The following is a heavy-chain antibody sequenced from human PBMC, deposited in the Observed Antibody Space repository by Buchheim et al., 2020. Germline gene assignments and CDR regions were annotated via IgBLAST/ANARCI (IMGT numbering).Heavy chain of an antibody. Sequence: QVQLQQWGAGLLKPSETLSLTCAVYGGSFSGYYWSWIRQPPGKGLEWIGEINHSGSTNYNPSLKSRVTISVYTSKNQFSLKLSSVTAADTAVYYCARGHIRWLLLRLGWFDPWGQGTL. D-gene: IGHD3-22*01. CDR1: GGSFSGYY. CDR3: ARGHIRWLLLRLGWFDP. CDR2: INHSGST. J-gene: IGHJ5*02. V-gene: IGHV4-34*01.